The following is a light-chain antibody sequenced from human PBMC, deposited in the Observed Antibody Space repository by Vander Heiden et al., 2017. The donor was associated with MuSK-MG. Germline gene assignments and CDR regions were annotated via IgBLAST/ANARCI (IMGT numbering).Light chain of an antibody. CDR2: DVS. CDR3: SSYTSSSLRV. CDR1: SSDVGGYNY. V-gene: IGLV2-14*01. J-gene: IGLJ3*02. Sequence: QSALTQPASVSGSPGRSITISCTGTSSDVGGYNYVSWYQPHPGKAPKLMIYDVSNRPSGVSNRFSGSKSGNTASLTISGLQAEDEADYYCSSYTSSSLRVFGGGTKLTVL.